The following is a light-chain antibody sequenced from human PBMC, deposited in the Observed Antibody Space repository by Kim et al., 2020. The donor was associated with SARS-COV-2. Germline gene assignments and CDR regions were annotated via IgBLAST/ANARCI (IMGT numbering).Light chain of an antibody. Sequence: EIVLTQSPGTLSLSPGERATLSCRASQSVSSNFLAWYQQKAGQAPRLVIYSASSRASGIPDRFSGSGSGTDFTLTISTLEPEVFAVYYCQQYATSPVTFGQGTKVDIK. V-gene: IGKV3-20*01. CDR2: SAS. CDR1: QSVSSNF. J-gene: IGKJ1*01. CDR3: QQYATSPVT.